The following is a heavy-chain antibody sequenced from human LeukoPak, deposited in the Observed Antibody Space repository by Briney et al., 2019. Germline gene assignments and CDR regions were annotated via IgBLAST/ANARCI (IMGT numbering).Heavy chain of an antibody. CDR2: IIPIFGTA. D-gene: IGHD6-19*01. V-gene: IGHV1-69*01. Sequence: SVKVSCKTSGGTFSSSAITWVRQAPGQGLEWMGGIIPIFGTANYAQKFQGRVTITADESTSTAYMELSSLRSEDTAVYYCARERIAVAGSLGYWGQGTLVTVSS. CDR1: GGTFSSSA. J-gene: IGHJ4*02. CDR3: ARERIAVAGSLGY.